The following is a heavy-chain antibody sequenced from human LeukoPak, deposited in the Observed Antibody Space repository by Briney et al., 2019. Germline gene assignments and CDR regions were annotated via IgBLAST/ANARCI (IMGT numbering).Heavy chain of an antibody. CDR1: GFTFSSYG. D-gene: IGHD2-15*01. V-gene: IGHV3-33*01. J-gene: IGHJ3*02. Sequence: GGSLRLSCAASGFTFSSYGMHWVRQAPGKGLEWVAVIWYDGSNKYYADSVKGRLTISRDNSKNTLYLQMNSLRAEDTAVYYCARDARWYDAFDIWGQGTMVTVSS. CDR3: ARDARWYDAFDI. CDR2: IWYDGSNK.